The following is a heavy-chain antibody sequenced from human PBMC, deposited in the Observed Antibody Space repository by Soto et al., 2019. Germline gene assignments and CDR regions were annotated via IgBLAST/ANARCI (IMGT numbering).Heavy chain of an antibody. CDR2: ISGSVGST. V-gene: IGHV3-23*01. J-gene: IGHJ4*02. CDR3: AKHQVLVITYYFDY. D-gene: IGHD3-22*01. CDR1: GFTFSSYA. Sequence: PGGSLRLSCAASGFTFSSYAMSWVRQAPGKGLEWVSAISGSVGSTYYADSVKGRFTISRDNSKNTLYLQMNSLRAEDTAVYYCAKHQVLVITYYFDYWGQGTPVTFSS.